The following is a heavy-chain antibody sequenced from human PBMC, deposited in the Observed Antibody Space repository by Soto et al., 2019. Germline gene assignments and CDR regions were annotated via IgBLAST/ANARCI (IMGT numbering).Heavy chain of an antibody. CDR2: IYTSGST. Sequence: SETLSLTCTVSVGSISSYYWSWIRQPAGKGLEWIGRIYTSGSTNYNPSLKSRVTMSVDTSKNQFSLKLSSVTAADTAVYYCAGQITIFGVVINDYWGQGTLVTVSS. CDR3: AGQITIFGVVINDY. V-gene: IGHV4-4*07. CDR1: VGSISSYY. D-gene: IGHD3-3*01. J-gene: IGHJ4*02.